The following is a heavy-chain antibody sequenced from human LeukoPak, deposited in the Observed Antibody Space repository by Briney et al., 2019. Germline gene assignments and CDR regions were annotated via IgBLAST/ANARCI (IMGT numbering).Heavy chain of an antibody. V-gene: IGHV3-11*01. CDR1: GFTVSDYY. J-gene: IGHJ6*01. Sequence: GSLRLSCAASGFTVSDYYMSWIRQAPGKGLEWVSYISRSGNTIYYAYSVKVRFTTSRDNAKSSLYLQMDSLRAAARAEYYCASAFRPHYYNGMEVGAGGPTVPVPS. CDR3: ASAFRPHYYNGMEV. D-gene: IGHD3-10*01. CDR2: ISRSGNTI.